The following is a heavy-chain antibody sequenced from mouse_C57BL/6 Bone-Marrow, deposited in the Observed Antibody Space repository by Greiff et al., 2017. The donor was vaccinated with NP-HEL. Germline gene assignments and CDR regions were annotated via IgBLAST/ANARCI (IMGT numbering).Heavy chain of an antibody. J-gene: IGHJ1*03. CDR1: GYTFTSYN. CDR2: IYPGNGDT. V-gene: IGHV1-12*01. D-gene: IGHD1-1*01. CDR3: ARGGYYGTYWYFDV. Sequence: QVQLKASGAELVRPGASVKMSCKASGYTFTSYNMHWVKQTPRQGLEWIGAIYPGNGDTSYNQKFKGKATLTVDKSSSTAYMQLSSLKSEDSAVYFCARGGYYGTYWYFDVWGTGTTVTVSS.